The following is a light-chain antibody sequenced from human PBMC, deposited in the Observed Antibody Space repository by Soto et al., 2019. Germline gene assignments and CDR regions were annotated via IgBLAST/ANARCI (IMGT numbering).Light chain of an antibody. CDR3: QQYNNWPPT. CDR1: QSVSSN. V-gene: IGKV3-15*01. J-gene: IGKJ1*01. CDR2: GAS. Sequence: VMTQPPATLSVSPGERATLSCRASQSVSSNLAWYQQKPGQAPRLLIYGASTRATGIPARFSGSGSGTEFPLTISSLQSEDFEVYYCQQYNNWPPTFGQGTTVDLK.